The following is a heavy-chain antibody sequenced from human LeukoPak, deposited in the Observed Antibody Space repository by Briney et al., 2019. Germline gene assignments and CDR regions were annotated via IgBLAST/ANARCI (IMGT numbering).Heavy chain of an antibody. Sequence: SETLSLTCTVSGGSISSSSYYWGWIRQPPGKGLEWIGSIYYSGSTYHNPSLKSRVTISVDTSKNQFSLKLSSVTAADTAVYYCARAHPRGYSYGNYMDVWGKGTTVTISS. V-gene: IGHV4-39*07. CDR2: IYYSGST. J-gene: IGHJ6*03. CDR1: GGSISSSSYY. CDR3: ARAHPRGYSYGNYMDV. D-gene: IGHD5-18*01.